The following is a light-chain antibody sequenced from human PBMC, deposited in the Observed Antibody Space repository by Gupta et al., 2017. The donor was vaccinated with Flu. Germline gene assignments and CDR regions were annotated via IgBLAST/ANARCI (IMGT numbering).Light chain of an antibody. CDR2: GKN. CDR3: DSRDSSDNHWV. V-gene: IGLV3-19*01. Sequence: SSELIQAPAVSVALGQTVRITCQGDSLRSNYASWYQQKPGQAPILVIYGKNNRPSGIPDRFSGSSSGDTASLTITGAQAEDEADYYCDSRDSSDNHWVFGGGTKLTVL. J-gene: IGLJ3*02. CDR1: SLRSNY.